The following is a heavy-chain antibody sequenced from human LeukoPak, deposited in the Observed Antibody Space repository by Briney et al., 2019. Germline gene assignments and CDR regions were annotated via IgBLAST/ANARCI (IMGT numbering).Heavy chain of an antibody. V-gene: IGHV3-23*01. D-gene: IGHD2-21*02. CDR2: IRGDGVTT. CDR1: GFTFSSHG. J-gene: IGHJ4*02. CDR3: ARDGLRRPPTPYCGGDCPLDY. Sequence: SGGSLRPSCAASGFTFSSHGMNWVRQAPGKGLEWVSGIRGDGVTTYYADSVKGRFTISRDNAKNSLYLQMNSLRVEDTAMYYCARDGLRRPPTPYCGGDCPLDYWGQGILVSVSS.